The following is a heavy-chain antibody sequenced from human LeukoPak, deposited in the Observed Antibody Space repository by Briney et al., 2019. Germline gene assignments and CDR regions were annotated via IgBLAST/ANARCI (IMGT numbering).Heavy chain of an antibody. V-gene: IGHV4-59*08. CDR1: GVSITSYY. Sequence: PSETLSLTCTVSGVSITSYYWSWLRQPPGKGLEWFGSIYHSGSTNDNPSLKSRGTTSVDTSKNQFSLKLSSVTAADTAVYYCARRGYYYDSSHYYYFDYWGQGTLVTVSS. J-gene: IGHJ4*02. CDR3: ARRGYYYDSSHYYYFDY. D-gene: IGHD3-22*01. CDR2: IYHSGST.